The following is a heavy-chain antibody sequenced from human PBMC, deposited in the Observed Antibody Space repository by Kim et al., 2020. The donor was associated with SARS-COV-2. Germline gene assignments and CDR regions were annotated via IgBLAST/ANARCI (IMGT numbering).Heavy chain of an antibody. CDR2: ISGSGGST. CDR3: AKGIRVYYYDSTLFDY. J-gene: IGHJ4*02. V-gene: IGHV3-23*01. Sequence: GGSLRLSCAASGFTFSSYAMSWVRQAPGKGLEWVSAISGSGGSTYYADSVKGRFTISRDNSKNTLYLQMNSLRAEDMAVYYCAKGIRVYYYDSTLFDYWGQGTLVTVSS. CDR1: GFTFSSYA. D-gene: IGHD3-22*01.